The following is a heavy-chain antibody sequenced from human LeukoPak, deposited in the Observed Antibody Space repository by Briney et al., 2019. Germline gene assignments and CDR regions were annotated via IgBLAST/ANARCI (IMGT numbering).Heavy chain of an antibody. CDR3: ARRYCSVGSCYPDF. V-gene: IGHV1-2*06. CDR1: GYIFSGYY. D-gene: IGHD2-15*01. Sequence: ASVQVSCKASGYIFSGYYIHWVRQAPGQGLEGMGRINPLNGDTNYAQKFQGRVTMTRDTSIRTAYMERIRLTSDDTALYYCARRYCSVGSCYPDFWGQGSRVTVSS. J-gene: IGHJ4*02. CDR2: INPLNGDT.